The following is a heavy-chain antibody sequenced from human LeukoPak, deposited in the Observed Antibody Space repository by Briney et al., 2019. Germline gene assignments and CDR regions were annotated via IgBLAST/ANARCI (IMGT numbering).Heavy chain of an antibody. CDR2: IYYSGST. CDR1: GGSISSYY. V-gene: IGHV4-59*08. CDR3: ASLKGPDDFWSGPRSGFGA. D-gene: IGHD3-3*01. Sequence: PSETLSLTCTVSGGSISSYYWSWIRQPPGKGLEWIGYIYYSGSTNYNPSLKSRVTISVDTSKNQFSLKLSFVTAADTAVYYCASLKGPDDFWSGPRSGFGAWGQGTLVTVSS. J-gene: IGHJ5*02.